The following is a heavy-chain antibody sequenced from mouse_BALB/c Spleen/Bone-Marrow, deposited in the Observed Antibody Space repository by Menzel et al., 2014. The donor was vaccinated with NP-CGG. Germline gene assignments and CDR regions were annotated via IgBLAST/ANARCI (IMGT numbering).Heavy chain of an antibody. V-gene: IGHV1S81*02. CDR1: GYTFTSYY. CDR2: INPSNGGT. Sequence: QVQLKQSGAELVKPGASVKLSCKASGYTFTSYYMYWVKQRPGQGLEWIGEINPSNGGTNFNEKLKSKATLTVDKSSSTAYMQLSSLTSEDSAVYYCTRGRRDAMDYWGQGTSVTVPS. J-gene: IGHJ4*01. CDR3: TRGRRDAMDY.